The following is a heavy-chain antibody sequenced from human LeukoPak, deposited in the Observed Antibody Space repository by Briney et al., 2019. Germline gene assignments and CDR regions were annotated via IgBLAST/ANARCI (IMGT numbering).Heavy chain of an antibody. J-gene: IGHJ4*02. V-gene: IGHV1-18*01. CDR2: ISAYNGNT. Sequence: ASVKVSCKASGYTFTSYGISWVRQAPGQGLEWMGWISAYNGNTNYAQKLQGRVTMTTDTSTSTAYMELRSLRSDDPAVYCCAREGSRYDTPDYWGQGTLVTVSS. CDR3: AREGSRYDTPDY. D-gene: IGHD3-3*01. CDR1: GYTFTSYG.